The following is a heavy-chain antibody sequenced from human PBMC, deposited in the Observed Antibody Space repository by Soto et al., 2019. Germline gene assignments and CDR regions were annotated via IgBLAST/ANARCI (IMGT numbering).Heavy chain of an antibody. D-gene: IGHD3-16*01. V-gene: IGHV3-74*01. CDR1: GFSFSTYW. CDR3: ASWGHRVPGSPTDFDH. J-gene: IGHJ4*02. CDR2: ISPDGSNR. Sequence: GASLRLSCAASGFSFSTYWMHWVRQSPGKGLMWVSRISPDGSNRGYADSVEGRFTVSRDNAKNTLYLQMHSLRAEDTAMYYCASWGHRVPGSPTDFDHWGEGTLVTVSS.